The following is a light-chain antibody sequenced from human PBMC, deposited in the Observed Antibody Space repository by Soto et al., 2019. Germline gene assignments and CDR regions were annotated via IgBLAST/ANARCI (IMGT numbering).Light chain of an antibody. Sequence: DIVMTQSPDSLSVSLGERATISCKSSQSVYYRPNNKNYLAWYQQKPRQPPKLLIYWASTRESGVPDRFSGSGSGTDFTLTISSLQAEDVVVYYCQQYYSTWTFGQGTKVEIK. J-gene: IGKJ1*01. CDR2: WAS. CDR1: QSVYYRPNNKNY. V-gene: IGKV4-1*01. CDR3: QQYYSTWT.